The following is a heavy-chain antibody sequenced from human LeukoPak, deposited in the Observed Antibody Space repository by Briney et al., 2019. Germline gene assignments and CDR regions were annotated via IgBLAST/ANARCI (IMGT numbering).Heavy chain of an antibody. V-gene: IGHV1-69*04. D-gene: IGHD6-13*01. CDR2: IIPILGIA. J-gene: IGHJ3*02. CDR3: ARDPAAGYDAFDI. Sequence: SVKVSCKASGGTFSSYAISWVRQAPGQGPEWMGRIIPILGIANYAQKFQGRVTITADKSTSTAYMELSSLRSEDTAVYYCARDPAAGYDAFDIWGQGTMVTVSS. CDR1: GGTFSSYA.